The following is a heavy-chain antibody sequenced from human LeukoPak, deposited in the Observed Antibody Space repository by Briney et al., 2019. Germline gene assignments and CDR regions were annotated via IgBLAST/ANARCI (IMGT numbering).Heavy chain of an antibody. CDR3: AKDSSGWAGAFDI. CDR1: GFTFDDYA. Sequence: PGGSLRLSCAASGFTFDDYAMHWVRQAPGKGLEWVSGISWNSGSIGYADSVKGRFTISRDNAKNSLYLQMNSLRAEDTALYYCAKDSSGWAGAFDIWGQGKMVTVSS. J-gene: IGHJ3*02. CDR2: ISWNSGSI. V-gene: IGHV3-9*01. D-gene: IGHD6-19*01.